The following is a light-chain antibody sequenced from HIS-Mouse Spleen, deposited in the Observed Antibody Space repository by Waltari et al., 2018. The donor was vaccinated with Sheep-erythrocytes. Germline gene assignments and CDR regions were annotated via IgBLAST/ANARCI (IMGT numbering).Light chain of an antibody. V-gene: IGLV2-11*01. CDR1: SSDVGGYNY. Sequence: QSALTQPRAVSGSPGQSLTISCTVTSSDVGGYNYVSWYQQHPGKAPKLMIYDVSKRPSGVPDRFSGSKSGNTASLTISGLQAEDEADYYCCSYAGSYNHVFATGTKVTVL. CDR2: DVS. J-gene: IGLJ1*01. CDR3: CSYAGSYNHV.